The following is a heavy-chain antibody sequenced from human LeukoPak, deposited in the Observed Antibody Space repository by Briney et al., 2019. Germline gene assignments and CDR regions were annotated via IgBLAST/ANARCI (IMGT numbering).Heavy chain of an antibody. CDR1: GGSISSGSYY. V-gene: IGHV4-61*02. Sequence: SETLSLTCTVSGGSISSGSYYWSWIRQPAGKGLEWIGRIYTSGSTNYNPSLKSRVTISVDTSKNQFSLKLSSVTAADTAVYYCATFAVAGYYFDYWGQGTLVTVSS. J-gene: IGHJ4*02. D-gene: IGHD6-19*01. CDR2: IYTSGST. CDR3: ATFAVAGYYFDY.